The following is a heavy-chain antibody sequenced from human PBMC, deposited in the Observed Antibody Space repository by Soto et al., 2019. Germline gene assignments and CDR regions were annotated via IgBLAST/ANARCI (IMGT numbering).Heavy chain of an antibody. Sequence: QVQLQESGPGLVKPSETLSLTCTVSGGSISSYYWSWIRQPAGKGLEWIGRIYTSGSTNYNPSLKSRVTMSVDTSKNQFSLKLSSVTAADTAVYYCARDAAPDYDILTGYYPPRYYYYGMDVWGQGTTVTVSS. J-gene: IGHJ6*02. V-gene: IGHV4-4*07. CDR1: GGSISSYY. D-gene: IGHD3-9*01. CDR2: IYTSGST. CDR3: ARDAAPDYDILTGYYPPRYYYYGMDV.